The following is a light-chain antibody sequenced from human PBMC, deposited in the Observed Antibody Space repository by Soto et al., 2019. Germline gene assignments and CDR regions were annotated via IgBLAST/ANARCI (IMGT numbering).Light chain of an antibody. CDR1: QSISSV. V-gene: IGKV3-11*01. CDR3: QQRSKWPGT. CDR2: DSC. J-gene: IGKJ2*01. Sequence: EIVLTQSPATLSLSPGERATLSCRASQSISSVLAWYQQKPGQVPKLLIYDSCNRATGIPARFSGSCFGTDFTLTISSLEPEDFAVYYCQQRSKWPGTFGQGTKLESK.